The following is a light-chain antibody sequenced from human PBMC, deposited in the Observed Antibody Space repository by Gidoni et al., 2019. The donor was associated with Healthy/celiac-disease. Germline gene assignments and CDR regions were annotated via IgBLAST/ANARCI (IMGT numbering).Light chain of an antibody. Sequence: QPVLTQPPSVSAAPGQTVTISCSGSSSNIGNNYVSWYQQRPGTAPNLPIYDNNKRPSGIPDRFSGSKSGTSATLGITGLQTGDEADYYCGTWDGSLSGWVFGGGTKLTVL. J-gene: IGLJ3*02. CDR3: GTWDGSLSGWV. V-gene: IGLV1-51*01. CDR1: SSNIGNNY. CDR2: DNN.